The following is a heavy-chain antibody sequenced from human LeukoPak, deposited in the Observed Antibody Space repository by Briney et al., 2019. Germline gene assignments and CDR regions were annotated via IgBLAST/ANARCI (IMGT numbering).Heavy chain of an antibody. J-gene: IGHJ4*02. CDR2: ISGSGDST. CDR3: AIIYLIVGATTFDY. D-gene: IGHD1-26*01. Sequence: GRSLRLSCAASGFTFSSYAMSWVRQAPGKGLEWVSAISGSGDSTYYADSVMGRFTISRDNAKNSLYLQMNSLRAEDTAVYYCAIIYLIVGATTFDYWGQGTLVTVSS. V-gene: IGHV3-23*01. CDR1: GFTFSSYA.